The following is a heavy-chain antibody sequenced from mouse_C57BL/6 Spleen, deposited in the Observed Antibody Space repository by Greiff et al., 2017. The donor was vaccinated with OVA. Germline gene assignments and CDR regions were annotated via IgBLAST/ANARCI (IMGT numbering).Heavy chain of an antibody. V-gene: IGHV5-4*01. Sequence: EVMLVESGGGLVKPGGSLKLSCAASGFTFSSYAMSWVRQTPEKRLEWVATISDGGSYTYYPDNVKGRFTISRDNAKNNLYLQMSHLKSEDTAMYYCARDIYDYGSSPPYYFDYWGQGTTLTVSS. CDR3: ARDIYDYGSSPPYYFDY. J-gene: IGHJ2*01. D-gene: IGHD1-1*01. CDR2: ISDGGSYT. CDR1: GFTFSSYA.